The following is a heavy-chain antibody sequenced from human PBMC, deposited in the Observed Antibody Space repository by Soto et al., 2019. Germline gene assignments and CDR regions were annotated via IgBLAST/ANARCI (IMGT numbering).Heavy chain of an antibody. CDR3: AQTTPSIHWFDP. V-gene: IGHV3-23*01. CDR1: GFTFGSYA. D-gene: IGHD1-1*01. CDR2: ISAGGGNT. Sequence: EVQLLESGGALEHPGGSLRLSCAASGFTFGSYAMSWVRRAPGKGLEWVSAISAGGGNTYYRDSVKGRFTISRDNSKNTLYLQMNSLRAEDTAVYFCAQTTPSIHWFDPWGQGTLVTVSS. J-gene: IGHJ5*02.